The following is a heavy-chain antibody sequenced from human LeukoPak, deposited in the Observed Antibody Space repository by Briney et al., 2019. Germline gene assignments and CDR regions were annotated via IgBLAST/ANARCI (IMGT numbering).Heavy chain of an antibody. D-gene: IGHD3-10*01. J-gene: IGHJ4*02. CDR3: ARDRVNYFDY. CDR1: GFTFGTYW. V-gene: IGHV3-7*01. CDR2: INQDGSEK. Sequence: PGGSLRLSCAASGFTFGTYWMSWVRQAPGKGLEWVANINQDGSEKSYVDSVKGRFTISRDNAKKSLYLQMNSLRAEDTAVYYCARDRVNYFDYWGQGTLVTVSS.